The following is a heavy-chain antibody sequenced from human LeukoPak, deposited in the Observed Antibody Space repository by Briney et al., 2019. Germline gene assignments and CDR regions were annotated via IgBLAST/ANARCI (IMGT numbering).Heavy chain of an antibody. CDR1: GGSMSGYY. CDR2: IYYSGST. D-gene: IGHD3-10*01. J-gene: IGHJ4*02. V-gene: IGHV4-59*01. Sequence: SETLSLTCTVSGGSMSGYYWSWIRQPPGKGLEWIGYIYYSGSTNYNPSLKSRVTISVDTSKNQFSLKLSSVTAVDTAVYYCARDIGSGSSTSDYWGQGTLVTVSS. CDR3: ARDIGSGSSTSDY.